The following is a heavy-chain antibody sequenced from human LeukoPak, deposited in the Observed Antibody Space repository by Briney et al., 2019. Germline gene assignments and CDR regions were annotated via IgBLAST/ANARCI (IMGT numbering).Heavy chain of an antibody. CDR2: ISPSGDIT. V-gene: IGHV3-23*01. J-gene: IGHJ4*02. CDR3: AKDDAWLRFGE. Sequence: GGSLRLPCAASGFTFSSHGMNWVRQAPGKGLEWVSGISPSGDITYYADSVKGRFTISRDNSKNTLYLEVISLTAEDTAVYYCAKDDAWLRFGEWSQGTLVTVSS. D-gene: IGHD3-10*01. CDR1: GFTFSSHG.